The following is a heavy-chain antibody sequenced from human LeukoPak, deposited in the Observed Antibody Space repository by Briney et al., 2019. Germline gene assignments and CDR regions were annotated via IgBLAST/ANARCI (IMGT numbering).Heavy chain of an antibody. CDR3: ARGFLVLHDIDY. CDR2: ISSSSSYI. J-gene: IGHJ4*02. V-gene: IGHV3-21*01. Sequence: GGSLRLSCAASGFTFSSYSMNWVRQAPGKGLEWVSSISSSSSYIYYADSVKGRFTISRDNAKNSLYLLMNSLRAEDTAVYYCARGFLVLHDIDYWGQGTLVTVSS. CDR1: GFTFSSYS. D-gene: IGHD2/OR15-2a*01.